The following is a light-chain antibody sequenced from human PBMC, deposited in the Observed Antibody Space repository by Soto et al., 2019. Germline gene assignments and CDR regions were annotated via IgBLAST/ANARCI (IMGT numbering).Light chain of an antibody. Sequence: EIVRTQTQATLAVSAGEREPLSFRASQSISIDLAWYQQTPGQAPRLLIYGASTRATGIPVRFSGSASGTEFTLTISSLQSEDFTVYYCQQYNKWPLTFGQGTKVDIK. CDR3: QQYNKWPLT. J-gene: IGKJ1*01. CDR2: GAS. V-gene: IGKV3-15*01. CDR1: QSISID.